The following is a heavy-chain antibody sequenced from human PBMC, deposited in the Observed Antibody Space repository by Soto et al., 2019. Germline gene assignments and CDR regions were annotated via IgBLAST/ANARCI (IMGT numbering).Heavy chain of an antibody. Sequence: ASVKVSCKASGGTFSSYAISWVRQAPGQGLEWMGGIIPIFGTANYAQKFQGRVTITADESTSTAYMELSSLRSEDTAVYYCARVKGVYSSGWSGDLYFQHWGQGTLVTVSS. D-gene: IGHD6-19*01. CDR3: ARVKGVYSSGWSGDLYFQH. CDR2: IIPIFGTA. J-gene: IGHJ1*01. CDR1: GGTFSSYA. V-gene: IGHV1-69*13.